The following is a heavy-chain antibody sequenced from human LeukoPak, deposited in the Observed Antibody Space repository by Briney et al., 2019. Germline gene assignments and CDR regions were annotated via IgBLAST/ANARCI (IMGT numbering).Heavy chain of an antibody. V-gene: IGHV3-30-3*01. CDR1: GFTCISYA. Sequence: PGGSLRLSSAASGFTCISYAMHWVRQAPGKGVEWVAVISYDGTSEYYADSVRGRFTISTVHSQNMLYLHMTSLRDEDMALYYCVRDPIDGNNVAYHFAFWGQGTVVTVSS. CDR3: VRDPIDGNNVAYHFAF. D-gene: IGHD5-24*01. J-gene: IGHJ4*02. CDR2: ISYDGTSE.